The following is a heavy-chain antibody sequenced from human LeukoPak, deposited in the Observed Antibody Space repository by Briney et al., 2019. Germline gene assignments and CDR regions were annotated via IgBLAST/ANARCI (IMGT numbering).Heavy chain of an antibody. V-gene: IGHV3-21*01. CDR3: AREVVVVPADAGPLGAFDI. D-gene: IGHD2-2*01. J-gene: IGHJ3*02. Sequence: GGSLRLSCAASGFTFSSYSMNWVRQAPGKGLEWVSSISSSSSYIYYADSVKGRFTISRDNAKNSLYPQMNSLRAEDTAVYYCAREVVVVPADAGPLGAFDIWGQGTMVNVPS. CDR1: GFTFSSYS. CDR2: ISSSSSYI.